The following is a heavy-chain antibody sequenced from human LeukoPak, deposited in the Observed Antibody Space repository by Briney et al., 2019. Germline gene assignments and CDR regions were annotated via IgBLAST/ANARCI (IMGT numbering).Heavy chain of an antibody. J-gene: IGHJ6*02. V-gene: IGHV1-8*01. CDR1: GYTFTSYD. D-gene: IGHD2-21*02. CDR2: MNPNSGNT. CDR3: ARRAVRSTYCGGDCWSYYYYGMDV. Sequence: GASVKVSCKASGYTFTSYDINWVRQATGLGLEWMGWMNPNSGNTGYAQKFQGRVTMTRNTSISTAYMELSSLRSEDTAVYYCARRAVRSTYCGGDCWSYYYYGMDVWGQGTTVTVSS.